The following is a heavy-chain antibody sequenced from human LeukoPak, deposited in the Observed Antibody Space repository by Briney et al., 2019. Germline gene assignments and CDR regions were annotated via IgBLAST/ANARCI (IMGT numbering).Heavy chain of an antibody. D-gene: IGHD3-9*01. CDR2: IWYDGSNK. CDR3: ARDGGYFDWTAQDY. J-gene: IGHJ4*02. V-gene: IGHV3-33*01. CDR1: GFTFSSYG. Sequence: GRSLRLSCAASGFTFSSYGMHWVRQAPGKGLEWVAVIWYDGSNKYYADSVKGRFTISRDNSKNTLYLQMNSLRAEDTAVYYCARDGGYFDWTAQDYWGQGTLVTVSS.